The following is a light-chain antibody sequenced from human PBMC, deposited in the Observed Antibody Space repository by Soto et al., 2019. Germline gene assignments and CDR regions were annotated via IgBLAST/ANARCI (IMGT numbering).Light chain of an antibody. CDR2: DVS. Sequence: QSALTQPASVSGSPGQSITISCTGTSSDVGGYNYVSWYQQPPGKDPKLMIYDVSNRPSGVSNRFSGSKSGNTASLTISGLQAEDEADYYCSSYTSSSTYVFGTGTKLTV. J-gene: IGLJ1*01. CDR1: SSDVGGYNY. V-gene: IGLV2-14*01. CDR3: SSYTSSSTYV.